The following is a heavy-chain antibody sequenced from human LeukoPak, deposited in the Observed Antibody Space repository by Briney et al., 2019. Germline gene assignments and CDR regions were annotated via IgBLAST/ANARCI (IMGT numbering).Heavy chain of an antibody. CDR1: GFTFSSYA. V-gene: IGHV3-48*02. Sequence: GGSLRLSCAASGFTFSSYAMSWVRQAPGKGLEWVSYISGTGSTIYYADSVKGRFTISRDNAKNSLYLQMNSLRDEDTAVYCCARWSYGMDVWGQGTTVTVSS. J-gene: IGHJ6*02. D-gene: IGHD3-3*01. CDR3: ARWSYGMDV. CDR2: ISGTGSTI.